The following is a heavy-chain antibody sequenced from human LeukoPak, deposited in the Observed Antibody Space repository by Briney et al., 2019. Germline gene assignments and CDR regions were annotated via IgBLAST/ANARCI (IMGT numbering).Heavy chain of an antibody. Sequence: SETLSLTCDVSGDSMSNSNWWSWVRRSPGKGLEWIGEIFGSGTTNYNPSLKSRVTISVDTSKNQFSLKLSSVTAADPAVYYCARRSYYSGSGSPPRYWGQGTLVTVSS. CDR1: GDSMSNSNW. D-gene: IGHD3-10*01. CDR2: IFGSGTT. J-gene: IGHJ4*02. CDR3: ARRSYYSGSGSPPRY. V-gene: IGHV4-4*02.